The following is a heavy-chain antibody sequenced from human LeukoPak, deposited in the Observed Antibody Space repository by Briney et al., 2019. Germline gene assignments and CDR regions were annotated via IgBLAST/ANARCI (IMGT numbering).Heavy chain of an antibody. Sequence: SVKVSCKASGGTFSSYAISWVRQAPGQGLEWMGGIIPIFGTANYAQKFQGRVTITADKSTSTAYMELSRLRSDDTAVYYCARGSYGSGSYNPLKFDYWGQGTLVTVSS. CDR3: ARGSYGSGSYNPLKFDY. J-gene: IGHJ4*02. CDR2: IIPIFGTA. D-gene: IGHD3-10*01. CDR1: GGTFSSYA. V-gene: IGHV1-69*06.